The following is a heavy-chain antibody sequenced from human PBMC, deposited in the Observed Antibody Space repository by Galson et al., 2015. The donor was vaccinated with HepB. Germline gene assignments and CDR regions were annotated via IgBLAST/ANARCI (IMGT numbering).Heavy chain of an antibody. CDR2: ISGSGRST. CDR3: AKSMDQWLVRGGDTFDF. J-gene: IGHJ3*01. V-gene: IGHV3-23*01. D-gene: IGHD6-19*01. Sequence: SLRLSCAGSGFTFSSYAMTWVRQAPGRGLDWVSAISGSGRSTYYADSVKGRFIISRDNSKNTFYLQMNSLRAEDTALYYCAKSMDQWLVRGGDTFDFWGQGTMVTVPS. CDR1: GFTFSSYA.